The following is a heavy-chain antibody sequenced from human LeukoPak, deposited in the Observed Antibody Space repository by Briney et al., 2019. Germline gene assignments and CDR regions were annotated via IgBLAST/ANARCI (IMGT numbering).Heavy chain of an antibody. Sequence: GGSLRLSCAASGFTFSSYWMSWVRQAPGKGLEWVGNIKEDGSEKRYVDSLKGRFTMSRDNAKNSLYLQMNSLRGEDTAVYYCARDRGELLNWGQGTLVTVSS. J-gene: IGHJ4*02. V-gene: IGHV3-7*01. CDR1: GFTFSSYW. CDR2: IKEDGSEK. CDR3: ARDRGELLN. D-gene: IGHD1-26*01.